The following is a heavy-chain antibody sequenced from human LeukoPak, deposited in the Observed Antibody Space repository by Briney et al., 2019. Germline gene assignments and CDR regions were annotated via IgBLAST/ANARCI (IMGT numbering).Heavy chain of an antibody. CDR3: ASRYCSGGSCSNFDY. J-gene: IGHJ4*02. Sequence: GGSLRLSCAASGFTFSSYWMHWVRQAPGKGLVWVSRINSDGSSTSYADSVKGRFTISRDNAKNTLYLQMNSLRAEDTAVYYCASRYCSGGSCSNFDYWGQGTLVTVSS. V-gene: IGHV3-74*01. D-gene: IGHD2-15*01. CDR2: INSDGSST. CDR1: GFTFSSYW.